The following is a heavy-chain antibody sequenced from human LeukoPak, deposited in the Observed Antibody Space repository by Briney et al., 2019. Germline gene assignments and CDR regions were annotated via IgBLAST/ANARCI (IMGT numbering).Heavy chain of an antibody. Sequence: GASVKVSCETSGYTFIDYGISWVRQAPGLGPEWMGWISGYNGNTKYAQKLQGRVTITTDTPTGTVFMELRSLRTDDTAVYYCARDLYYSAPTHYFDSWGQGTLVTVSS. CDR3: ARDLYYSAPTHYFDS. D-gene: IGHD3-10*01. CDR2: ISGYNGNT. J-gene: IGHJ4*02. V-gene: IGHV1-18*01. CDR1: GYTFIDYG.